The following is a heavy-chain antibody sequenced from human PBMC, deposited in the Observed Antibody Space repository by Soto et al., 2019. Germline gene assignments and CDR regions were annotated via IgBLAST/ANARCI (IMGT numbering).Heavy chain of an antibody. Sequence: PGESLKISCKGSGYSFTSYWISWVRQMPGKGLEWMGRIDPSDSYTNYSPSFQGHVTISADKSISTAYLQWSSLKASDTAMYYCARKINPEIAVADFNVVGMDVWGQGTTVTVSS. V-gene: IGHV5-10-1*01. CDR2: IDPSDSYT. CDR1: GYSFTSYW. J-gene: IGHJ6*02. D-gene: IGHD6-19*01. CDR3: ARKINPEIAVADFNVVGMDV.